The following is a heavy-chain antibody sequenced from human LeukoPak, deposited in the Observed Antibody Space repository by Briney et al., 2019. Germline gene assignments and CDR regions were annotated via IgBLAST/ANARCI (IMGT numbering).Heavy chain of an antibody. CDR3: ARSEGVRGVNFDY. Sequence: GESLKISCKGSGYSFTSSWTGWVRQMPGKGLEWMGIIYPGDSDTRYSPSFQGQVTISADKSISTAYLQWSSLKASDTAIYYCARSEGVRGVNFDYWGQGTLVTVSS. V-gene: IGHV5-51*01. D-gene: IGHD3-10*01. J-gene: IGHJ4*02. CDR1: GYSFTSSW. CDR2: IYPGDSDT.